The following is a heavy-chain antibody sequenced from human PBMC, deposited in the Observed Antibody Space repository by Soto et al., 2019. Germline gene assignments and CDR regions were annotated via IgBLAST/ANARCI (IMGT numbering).Heavy chain of an antibody. V-gene: IGHV4-38-2*02. CDR3: ARVAFGPIDY. Sequence: SDTLSLTCTVSNYSISSGYYWGWIRQSPGEGLEWIVSMYHSGTTYYNTSLKSRVTISIDTSKNQFTLKLTSVTSADTAVYFCARVAFGPIDYWGQGTLVTVSS. D-gene: IGHD3-16*01. J-gene: IGHJ4*02. CDR1: NYSISSGYY. CDR2: MYHSGTT.